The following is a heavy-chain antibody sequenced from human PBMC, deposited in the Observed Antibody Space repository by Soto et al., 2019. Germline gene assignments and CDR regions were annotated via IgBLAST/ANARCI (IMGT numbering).Heavy chain of an antibody. CDR1: GGTFSSYA. Sequence: ASVKVSCKASGGTFSSYAISWVRQAPGQGLEWMGGIIPIFGTANYAQKFQGRVTITADESTSTAYMELSSLRSEDTAVYYCARVITIFGVVPSNNWFDPWGQGTLVTV. CDR2: IIPIFGTA. J-gene: IGHJ5*02. D-gene: IGHD3-3*01. V-gene: IGHV1-69*13. CDR3: ARVITIFGVVPSNNWFDP.